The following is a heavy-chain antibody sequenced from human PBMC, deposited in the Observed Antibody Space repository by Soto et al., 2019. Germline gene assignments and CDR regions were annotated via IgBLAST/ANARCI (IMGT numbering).Heavy chain of an antibody. V-gene: IGHV1-18*01. CDR2: INAYNGNT. Sequence: QVQLVQSGAEVKNPGASVKVSCKASGYSFTRYGIGWARQAPGQGLEWMGWINAYNGNTNYAQNLQGRRTLTTDTATTTAYMEFRSLRSNNTAIYYCAMVDVYVTPSPQDVWGQGTTVTVSS. CDR3: AMVDVYVTPSPQDV. J-gene: IGHJ6*02. D-gene: IGHD3-16*01. CDR1: GYSFTRYG.